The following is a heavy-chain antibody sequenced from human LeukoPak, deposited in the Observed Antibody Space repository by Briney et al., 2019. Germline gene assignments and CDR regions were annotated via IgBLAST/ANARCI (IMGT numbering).Heavy chain of an antibody. Sequence: GGSLRLSCAASGFTFSGYWMSWVRQAPGKGLEWVANIKQDGSEKYYVDSVKGRFTISRDNAKNSLYLQLNSLRTEDTAVYYCARSPYTSGWYGVGYWGQGTLVTVSS. J-gene: IGHJ4*02. D-gene: IGHD6-19*01. CDR3: ARSPYTSGWYGVGY. CDR1: GFTFSGYW. CDR2: IKQDGSEK. V-gene: IGHV3-7*01.